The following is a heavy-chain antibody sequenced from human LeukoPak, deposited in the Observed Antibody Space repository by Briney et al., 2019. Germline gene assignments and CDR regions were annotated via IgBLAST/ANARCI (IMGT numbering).Heavy chain of an antibody. Sequence: PSETLSLTCTVSGGSISSSSYYWGWIRQPPGKGLEWIGSIYYSGSTYYNPSLKSRVTISVDTSKNQFSLKLSSVTAADTAVYYRARGDSSSWYDHYYYYYMDVWGKGTTVTVSS. D-gene: IGHD6-13*01. CDR1: GGSISSSSYY. CDR2: IYYSGST. V-gene: IGHV4-39*07. J-gene: IGHJ6*03. CDR3: ARGDSSSWYDHYYYYYMDV.